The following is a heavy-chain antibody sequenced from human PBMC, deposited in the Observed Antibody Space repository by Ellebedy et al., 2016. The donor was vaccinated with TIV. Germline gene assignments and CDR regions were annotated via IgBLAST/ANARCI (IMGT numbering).Heavy chain of an antibody. CDR1: GFTFRNFA. CDR2: ISSSGVST. CDR3: AKLDSSGYYYGRFDY. D-gene: IGHD3-22*01. V-gene: IGHV3-23*01. Sequence: GESLKISCAASGFTFRNFAMTWVRQAPGKGLEWVSSISSSGVSTDYADSVRGRVTISRDNSKNTLYLQMNSLRADDSAVYYCAKLDSSGYYYGRFDYWGQGTLVTVFS. J-gene: IGHJ4*02.